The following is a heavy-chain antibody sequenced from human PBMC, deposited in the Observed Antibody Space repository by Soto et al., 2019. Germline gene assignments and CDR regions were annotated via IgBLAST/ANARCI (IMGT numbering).Heavy chain of an antibody. D-gene: IGHD6-19*01. V-gene: IGHV3-21*01. CDR2: ISSSSSYI. J-gene: IGHJ4*02. CDR1: GFTFSSYS. CDR3: ARVGYSSGWSDY. Sequence: KSGGSLRLSCAASGFTFSSYSMNWVRQAPGKGLEWVSSISSSSSYIYYADSVKGRFTISRDNAKNSLYLQMNSLRAEDTAVYYCARVGYSSGWSDYWGQGTLVTVSS.